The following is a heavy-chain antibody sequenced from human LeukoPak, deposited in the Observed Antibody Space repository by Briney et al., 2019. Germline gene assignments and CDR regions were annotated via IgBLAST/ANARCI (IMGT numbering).Heavy chain of an antibody. CDR3: TTGGDYYDSSGYYHFDY. Sequence: PGGSLRLSCAASGFTFSNAWMSWVRQAPGKGLEWVGRIKSKTDGGTTDYAAPVKGRFTISRDDSKNTLYLQMNSLKTEDTDVYYCTTGGDYYDSSGYYHFDYWGQGTLVTVSS. J-gene: IGHJ4*02. CDR2: IKSKTDGGTT. V-gene: IGHV3-15*01. D-gene: IGHD3-22*01. CDR1: GFTFSNAW.